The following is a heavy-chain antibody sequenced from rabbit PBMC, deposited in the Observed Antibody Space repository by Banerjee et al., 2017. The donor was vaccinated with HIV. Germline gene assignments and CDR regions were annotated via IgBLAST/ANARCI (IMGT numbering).Heavy chain of an antibody. J-gene: IGHJ3*01. CDR1: GFSFSSSYW. CDR2: INTSSGNT. Sequence: QEQLEESGGDLVKPEGSLTLTCTASGFSFSSSYWICWVRQAPGKGLEWIACINTSSGNTVYASWAKGRFTISKTSSTVTLQMTSLTAADTATYFCARRLTDSGYTNFGLWGQGTLVTVS. CDR3: ARRLTDSGYTNFGL. V-gene: IGHV1S45*01. D-gene: IGHD1-1*01.